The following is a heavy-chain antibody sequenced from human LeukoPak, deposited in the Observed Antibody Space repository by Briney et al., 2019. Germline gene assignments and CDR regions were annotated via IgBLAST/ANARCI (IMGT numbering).Heavy chain of an antibody. D-gene: IGHD6-13*01. CDR3: ARAPLSAAYDY. Sequence: GGSLRLSCAASGFTFSSYWMSWVCQAPGKGLEWVANIKQDGSEKYYVDSVKGRFTISRDNAKNSLYLQMNSLRAEDTAVYYCARAPLSAAYDYWGQGTLVTVSS. CDR2: IKQDGSEK. CDR1: GFTFSSYW. V-gene: IGHV3-7*01. J-gene: IGHJ4*02.